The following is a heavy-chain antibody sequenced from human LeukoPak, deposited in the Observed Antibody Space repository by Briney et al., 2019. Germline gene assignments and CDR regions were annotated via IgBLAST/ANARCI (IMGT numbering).Heavy chain of an antibody. J-gene: IGHJ4*02. CDR3: AKSGYNRFDY. D-gene: IGHD5-24*01. V-gene: IGHV3-11*01. Sequence: GGSLRLSCAASGFTFSDYYMSWIRQAPGKGLEWVSYISSSGSAIYYADSVKGRFTISRDNSKNTLYLQMNSLRADDTAVYYCAKSGYNRFDYWGQGTLVTVSS. CDR2: ISSSGSAI. CDR1: GFTFSDYY.